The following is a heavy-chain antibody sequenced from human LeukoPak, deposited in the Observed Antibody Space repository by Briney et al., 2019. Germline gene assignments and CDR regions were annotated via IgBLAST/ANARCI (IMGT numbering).Heavy chain of an antibody. Sequence: GGSLRLSCAASGFTVSSNYMSWVRQAPGKGLEWVSVIYSGGDTYYADSVKGRFTISRHNSKNTLYLQINSLRAEDTSVYYCASEYRSGWYDYWGQGTLVTVSS. J-gene: IGHJ4*02. CDR3: ASEYRSGWYDY. CDR1: GFTVSSNY. D-gene: IGHD6-19*01. V-gene: IGHV3-53*04. CDR2: IYSGGDT.